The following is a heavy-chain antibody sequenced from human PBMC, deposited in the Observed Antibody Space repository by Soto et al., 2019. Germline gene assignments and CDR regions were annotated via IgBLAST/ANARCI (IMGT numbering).Heavy chain of an antibody. V-gene: IGHV3-30*18. Sequence: GSLRLSCAASGFTFSSYGMHWVRQAPGKGLEWVAVISYDGSNKYYADSVKGRFTISRDNSKNTLYLQMNSLRAEDTAVYYCAKDAVLGRFDYWGQGTLVTVSS. CDR1: GFTFSSYG. CDR2: ISYDGSNK. J-gene: IGHJ4*02. CDR3: AKDAVLGRFDY.